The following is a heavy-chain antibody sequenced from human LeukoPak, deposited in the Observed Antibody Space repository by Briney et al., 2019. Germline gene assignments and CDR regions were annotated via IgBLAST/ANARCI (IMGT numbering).Heavy chain of an antibody. Sequence: XXXXGYTLTELSMHWVRQAPGKGLEWMGGFDPEDGETIYAQKFQGRVTMTEDTSTDTAYMELSSLRSEDTAVYYCATWVRFGEWTFDYWGQGTLVTVSS. V-gene: IGHV1-24*01. CDR1: GYTLTELS. D-gene: IGHD3-10*01. CDR3: ATWVRFGEWTFDY. CDR2: FDPEDGET. J-gene: IGHJ4*02.